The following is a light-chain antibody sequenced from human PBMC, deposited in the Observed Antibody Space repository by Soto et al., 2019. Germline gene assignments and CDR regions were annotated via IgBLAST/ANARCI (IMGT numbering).Light chain of an antibody. V-gene: IGKV1-13*02. J-gene: IGKJ3*01. CDR3: QEVYWYPCT. CDR2: DAS. Sequence: AIQLTQSPSSLSASVGDRVTITCRASQGISSALAWYQQKPGKAPKLLLYDASSLESGGPSSFSVSGSETDFTSANSNPQTREFATYYRQEVYWYPCTFGRGTKVDIK. CDR1: QGISSA.